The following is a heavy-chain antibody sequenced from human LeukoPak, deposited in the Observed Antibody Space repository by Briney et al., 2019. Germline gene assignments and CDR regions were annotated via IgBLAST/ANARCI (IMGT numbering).Heavy chain of an antibody. Sequence: GGSLRLSCAASGFTFSSYAMSWVRQAPGKGLEWVSAISGSGGSTYYADSVKGRFTISRDNSKNTLYLQMNGLRAEDTAVYYCAKSLYYYDSSGYFIYDYWGQGTLVTVSS. CDR1: GFTFSSYA. CDR2: ISGSGGST. V-gene: IGHV3-23*01. J-gene: IGHJ4*02. CDR3: AKSLYYYDSSGYFIYDY. D-gene: IGHD3-22*01.